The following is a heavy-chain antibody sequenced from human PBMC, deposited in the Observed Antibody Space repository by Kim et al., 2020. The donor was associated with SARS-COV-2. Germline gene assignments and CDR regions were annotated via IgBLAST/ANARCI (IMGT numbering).Heavy chain of an antibody. CDR1: GFTFSSYG. CDR2: IWYDGSNK. CDR3: AREYSSSWFYFDY. J-gene: IGHJ4*02. Sequence: GGSLRLSCAASGFTFSSYGMHWVRQAPGKGLEWVAVIWYDGSNKYYADSVKGRFTISRDNSKNTLYLQMNSLRAEDTAVYYCAREYSSSWFYFDYWGQGTLVTVSS. D-gene: IGHD6-13*01. V-gene: IGHV3-33*01.